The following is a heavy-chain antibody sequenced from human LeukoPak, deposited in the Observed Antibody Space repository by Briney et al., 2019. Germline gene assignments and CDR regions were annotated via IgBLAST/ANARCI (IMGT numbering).Heavy chain of an antibody. Sequence: KPGGSLRLSCAASGFTFSSYSMNWVRQAPGKGLEWVSSISSSSSYIYYADSGKGRFTISRDNAKNSLYLQMKSLRAEDTAVYYCAKYSSSSGRSDYWGQGTLVTVSS. CDR2: ISSSSSYI. V-gene: IGHV3-21*01. D-gene: IGHD6-6*01. J-gene: IGHJ4*02. CDR1: GFTFSSYS. CDR3: AKYSSSSGRSDY.